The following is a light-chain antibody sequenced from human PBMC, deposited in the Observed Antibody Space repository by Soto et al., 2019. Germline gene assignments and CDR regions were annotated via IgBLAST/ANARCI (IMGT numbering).Light chain of an antibody. J-gene: IGKJ1*01. CDR1: QSVKVH. Sequence: EMVMTQSPATLSVSPGERATLSCRASQSVKVHLAWYQQRPGQSPRLLIHSASARATGIPARFSGSGSGTEFTLTISSLQSEDFAVYYCQQYNNWPRTFGQGTKVDI. CDR2: SAS. CDR3: QQYNNWPRT. V-gene: IGKV3-15*01.